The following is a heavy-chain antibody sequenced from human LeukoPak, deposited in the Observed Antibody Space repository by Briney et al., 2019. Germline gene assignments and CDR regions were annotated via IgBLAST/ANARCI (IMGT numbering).Heavy chain of an antibody. V-gene: IGHV4-39*01. Sequence: SETLSLTCTVSGGSISSSGYYWGWIRQPPGKGLEWIGSIYYSGSTYYNPSLKSRVTISVDTSKNQFSLKLSSVTAADTAVYYCARGVVVVPATHYYFDYWGQGSLVTVSS. CDR2: IYYSGST. CDR1: GGSISSSGYY. J-gene: IGHJ4*02. D-gene: IGHD2-2*01. CDR3: ARGVVVVPATHYYFDY.